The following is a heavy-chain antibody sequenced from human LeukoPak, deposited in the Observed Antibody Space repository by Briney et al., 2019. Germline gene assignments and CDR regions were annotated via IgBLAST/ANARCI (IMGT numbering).Heavy chain of an antibody. J-gene: IGHJ4*02. CDR2: ISGSGGST. V-gene: IGHV3-23*01. CDR3: AKDYYDSSGYYSY. CDR1: GFTFSSYA. Sequence: GGSLRLSCAASGFTFSSYAMSWVRQAAGKGLEWVSAISGSGGSTYYADSVKGRFTISRDNSKNTLYLQMNSLRAEDTAVYYCAKDYYDSSGYYSYWGQGTLVTVSS. D-gene: IGHD3-22*01.